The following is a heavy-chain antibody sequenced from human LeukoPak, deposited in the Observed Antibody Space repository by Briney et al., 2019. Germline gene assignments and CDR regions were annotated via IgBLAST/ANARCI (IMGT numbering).Heavy chain of an antibody. CDR1: GFTFSSYG. J-gene: IGHJ4*02. Sequence: GGSLRLSCAASGFTFSSYGMHWVRQAPGKGLEWVSAITSGGNTYYADSVKGRFTISRDNSRSTLYLQMNSLRAEDTAVYYCAKVWFGELSHYFDYWGQGTLVTVSS. CDR3: AKVWFGELSHYFDY. V-gene: IGHV3-23*01. D-gene: IGHD3-10*01. CDR2: ITSGGNT.